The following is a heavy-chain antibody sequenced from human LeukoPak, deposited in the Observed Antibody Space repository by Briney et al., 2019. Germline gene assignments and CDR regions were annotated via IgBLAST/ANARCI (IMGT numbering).Heavy chain of an antibody. CDR1: GYTFTNYD. CDR2: MNPNSGDT. D-gene: IGHD1-26*01. J-gene: IGHJ5*01. CDR3: ARTGMGGNVWIDS. V-gene: IGHV1-8*01. Sequence: GASVKVSCKASGYTFTNYDINWVRQATGQGLEWMGWMNPNSGDTGYAEKFQGRVTMTRDTSTNTAYMELTSLTSDDTVIFYCARTGMGGNVWIDSWGQGTLVTVSS.